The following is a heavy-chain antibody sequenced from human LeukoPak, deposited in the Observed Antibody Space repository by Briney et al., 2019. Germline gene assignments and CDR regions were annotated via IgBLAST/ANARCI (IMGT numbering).Heavy chain of an antibody. CDR2: IYHSGST. D-gene: IGHD3-10*01. CDR3: AGGESAYYYYMDV. CDR1: GYSISSGYY. J-gene: IGHJ6*03. V-gene: IGHV4-38-2*02. Sequence: SETLSLTCTVSGYSISSGYYWGWIRQPPGKGLEWIGSIYHSGSTYYNPSLKSRVTISVDTSKNQFSQKLSSVTAADTAVYYCAGGESAYYYYMDVWGKGTTVTVSS.